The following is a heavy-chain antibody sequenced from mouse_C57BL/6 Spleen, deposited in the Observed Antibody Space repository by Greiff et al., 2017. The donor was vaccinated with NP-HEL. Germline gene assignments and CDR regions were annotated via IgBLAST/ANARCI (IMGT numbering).Heavy chain of an antibody. CDR1: GFSLTSYG. CDR3: AKLGIVTTRTWFAY. J-gene: IGHJ3*01. D-gene: IGHD2-5*01. Sequence: VKLVESGPGLVAPSQCLSITCTVSGFSLTSYGVSWVRQPPGKGLEWLGVIWGEGSTHYHSALISRLSISKDYSKSQVFLKLNSLQTDDTATYYCAKLGIVTTRTWFAYWGQGTLVTVSA. CDR2: IWGEGST. V-gene: IGHV2-3*01.